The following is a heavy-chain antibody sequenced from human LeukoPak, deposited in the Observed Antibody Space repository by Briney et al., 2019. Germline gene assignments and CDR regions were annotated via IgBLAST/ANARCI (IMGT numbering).Heavy chain of an antibody. CDR1: GFTFSTYW. J-gene: IGHJ4*02. Sequence: GGSLRLSCEASGFTFSTYWMSWVRQAPGKGLECVGNINQDGTEKHYLDSMRGRFTISRDNAKNSLFLQMNSLRAEDTAVYFCARDLYYFESEGYYASDYWGQGTLVTVSS. CDR2: INQDGTEK. CDR3: ARDLYYFESEGYYASDY. V-gene: IGHV3-7*01. D-gene: IGHD3-22*01.